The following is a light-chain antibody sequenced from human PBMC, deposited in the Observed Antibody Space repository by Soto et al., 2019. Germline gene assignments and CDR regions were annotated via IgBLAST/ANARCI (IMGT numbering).Light chain of an antibody. CDR1: QSIANDY. CDR3: QQYGSSPWT. J-gene: IGKJ1*01. CDR2: DAS. Sequence: EVALTQSPGTLSLSPGARATLSCRASQSIANDYLTWYQQKPGQAPRVLIYDASTRATGIPDRFSGSGSGTDFTLTISRLDPEDVAVYYCQQYGSSPWTFGQGTKVEI. V-gene: IGKV3-20*01.